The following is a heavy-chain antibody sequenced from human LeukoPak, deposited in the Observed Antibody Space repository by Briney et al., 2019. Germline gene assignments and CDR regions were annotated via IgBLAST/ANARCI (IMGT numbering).Heavy chain of an antibody. J-gene: IGHJ5*02. CDR3: ARDLQTTVTRYWFDP. CDR1: GYTFTTYD. Sequence: GASVKVSCRASGYTFTTYDTNWVRQAAGQGLEWMGWISAYNGNTNYAQKLQGRVTMTTDTSTSTAYMELRSLRSDDTAVYYCARDLQTTVTRYWFDPWGQGTLVTVSS. D-gene: IGHD4-17*01. CDR2: ISAYNGNT. V-gene: IGHV1-18*01.